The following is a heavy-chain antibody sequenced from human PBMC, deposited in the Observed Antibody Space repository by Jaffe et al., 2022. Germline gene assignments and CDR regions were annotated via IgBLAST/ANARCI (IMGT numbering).Heavy chain of an antibody. CDR2: ISSSGTTI. D-gene: IGHD3-3*01. Sequence: EVQLVESGGGLVQPGGSLRLSCAASGFTFSSYEMNWVRQAPGKGLEWVSYISSSGTTIYYGDSVKGRFTISRDNAKNSLYLQMNSLSAEDTSVYYCARGAVGYYFFDYWGQGTLVTVSS. CDR3: ARGAVGYYFFDY. V-gene: IGHV3-48*03. CDR1: GFTFSSYE. J-gene: IGHJ4*02.